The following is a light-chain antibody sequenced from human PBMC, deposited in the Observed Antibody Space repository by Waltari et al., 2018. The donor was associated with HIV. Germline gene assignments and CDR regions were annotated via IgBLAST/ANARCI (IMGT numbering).Light chain of an antibody. CDR1: SRDIGDYDY. CDR2: DFN. V-gene: IGLV2-11*01. Sequence: HSALPQPRSVSGSPGQSVTISCTGTSRDIGDYDYVSWFQTFPGRAPKLLIFDFNQRPSGVPDRFAGFKSGDTASLTISGLQPDDEADYFCASYGGVASYLIFGGGTTLTVL. CDR3: ASYGGVASYLI. J-gene: IGLJ2*01.